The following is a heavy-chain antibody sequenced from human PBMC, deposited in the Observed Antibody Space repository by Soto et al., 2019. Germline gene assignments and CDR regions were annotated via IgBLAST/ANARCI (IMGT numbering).Heavy chain of an antibody. D-gene: IGHD2-15*01. CDR1: GYTLTSYA. Sequence: ASVKGSCKASGYTLTSYAMHWVRQAPGQRLEWMGWINAGNGNTKYSQKFQGRVTITRDTSASTAYMELSSLRSEDTAVYYCARMNIGYCSGGSCYSSSSAFDIWGQGTMVTVSS. CDR3: ARMNIGYCSGGSCYSSSSAFDI. V-gene: IGHV1-3*01. J-gene: IGHJ3*02. CDR2: INAGNGNT.